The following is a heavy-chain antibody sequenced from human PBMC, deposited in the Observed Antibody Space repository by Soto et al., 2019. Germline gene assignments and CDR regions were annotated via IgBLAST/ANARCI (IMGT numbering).Heavy chain of an antibody. CDR3: ARDNWNYGLFWFDP. Sequence: GGSLRLSCAASGFTFSSYGMHWVRQAPGKGLEWVAIITYDGSKKYYVDSVKGRFTISRDNAKNSLYLQMNSLRAEDTAVYYCARDNWNYGLFWFDPWGQGTLVTVSS. CDR2: ITYDGSKK. D-gene: IGHD1-7*01. J-gene: IGHJ5*02. V-gene: IGHV3-7*03. CDR1: GFTFSSYG.